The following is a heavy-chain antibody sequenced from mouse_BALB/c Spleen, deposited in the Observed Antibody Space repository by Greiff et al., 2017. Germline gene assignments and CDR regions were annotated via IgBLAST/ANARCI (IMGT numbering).Heavy chain of an antibody. D-gene: IGHD1-2*01. CDR2: ISSGGSYT. J-gene: IGHJ4*01. CDR3: ATITSRDYAMDY. V-gene: IGHV5-9-4*01. Sequence: EVQLVESGGGLVKPGGSLKLSCAASGFTFSSYAMSWVRQSPEKRLEWVAEISSGGSYTYYPDTVTGRFTISRDNAKNTLYLEMGSLRSEDTAMYYCATITSRDYAMDYWGQGTSVTVSS. CDR1: GFTFSSYA.